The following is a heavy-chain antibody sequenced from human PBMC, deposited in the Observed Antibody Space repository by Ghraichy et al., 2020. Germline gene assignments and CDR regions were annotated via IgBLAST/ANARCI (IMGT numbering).Heavy chain of an antibody. Sequence: SVKVSCKASGGTFSSYAISWVRQAPGQGLEWMGGIIPIFGTANYAQKFQGRVTITADESTSTAYMELRSLRSEDTAVYYCARAGRWELLPIDYWGQGTLVTVSS. V-gene: IGHV1-69*13. J-gene: IGHJ4*02. CDR2: IIPIFGTA. CDR3: ARAGRWELLPIDY. CDR1: GGTFSSYA. D-gene: IGHD1-26*01.